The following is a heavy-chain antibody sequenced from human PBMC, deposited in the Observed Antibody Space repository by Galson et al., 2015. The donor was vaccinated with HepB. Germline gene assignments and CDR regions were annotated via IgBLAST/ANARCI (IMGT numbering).Heavy chain of an antibody. CDR1: GFTFSSYG. V-gene: IGHV3-33*01. Sequence: SLRLSCAASGFTFSSYGMHWVRQAPGKGLEWVAVIWNDGSNKYYADSVKGRFTISRDNSKNTLYLQMNSLRAEDTAVYYCARDREYQLLYGMDVWGQGTTVTVSS. J-gene: IGHJ6*02. CDR2: IWNDGSNK. CDR3: ARDREYQLLYGMDV. D-gene: IGHD2-2*01.